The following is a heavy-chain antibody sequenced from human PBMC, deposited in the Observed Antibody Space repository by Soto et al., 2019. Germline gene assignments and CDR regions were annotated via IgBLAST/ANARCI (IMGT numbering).Heavy chain of an antibody. CDR1: GGSISSYY. CDR2: IYYSGST. CDR3: ARDPFSTSYTTRDYYYGMDV. Sequence: PSETLSLTCTVSGGSISSYYWSWIRQPPGKGLEWIGYIYYSGSTNYNPSLKSRVTISVDTSKNQFSLKLSSVTAADTAVYYCARDPFSTSYTTRDYYYGMDVWGQGTTVTVSS. V-gene: IGHV4-59*01. D-gene: IGHD2-2*01. J-gene: IGHJ6*02.